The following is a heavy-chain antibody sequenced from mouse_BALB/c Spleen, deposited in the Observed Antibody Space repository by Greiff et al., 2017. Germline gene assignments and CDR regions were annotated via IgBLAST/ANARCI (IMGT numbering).Heavy chain of an antibody. CDR1: GYTFTDYA. CDR2: ISTYYGDA. V-gene: IGHV1S137*01. J-gene: IGHJ4*01. D-gene: IGHD1-2*01. CDR3: ARYGLRLRAMDY. Sequence: VQRVESGAELVRPGVSVKISCKGSGYTFTDYAMHWVKQSHAKSLEWIGVISTYYGDASYNQKFKGKATMTVDKSSSTAYMELARLTSEDSAIYYCARYGLRLRAMDYWGQGTSVTVSS.